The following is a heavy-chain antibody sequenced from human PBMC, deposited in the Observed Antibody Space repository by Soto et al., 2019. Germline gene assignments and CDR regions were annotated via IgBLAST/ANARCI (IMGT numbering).Heavy chain of an antibody. D-gene: IGHD3-10*01. CDR3: ARGIRITMVRGVIMVVGFDY. CDR1: GFTFSSYA. J-gene: IGHJ4*02. CDR2: ISYDGSNK. Sequence: QVQLVESGGGVVQPGRSLRLSCAASGFTFSSYAMHWVRQAPGKGLEWVAVISYDGSNKYYADSVKGRFTISRDNSKNTLYLQMNSLRAEDTAVYYCARGIRITMVRGVIMVVGFDYWGQGTLVTVSS. V-gene: IGHV3-30-3*01.